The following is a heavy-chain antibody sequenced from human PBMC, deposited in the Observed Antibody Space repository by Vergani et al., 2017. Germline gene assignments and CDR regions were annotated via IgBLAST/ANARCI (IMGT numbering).Heavy chain of an antibody. Sequence: QVQLVQSGAEVKKPGASVKVSCKASGYTFTSYYMHWVRQAPGQGLEWMGIINPSGGSTSYAQQFQGRVTMTRDTSTSTFYMELSSLRSEDTAVYYCARNEARAENXFDPWGQGTLVTVSS. J-gene: IGHJ5*02. CDR1: GYTFTSYY. CDR2: INPSGGST. CDR3: ARNEARAENXFDP. V-gene: IGHV1-46*01. D-gene: IGHD1-1*01.